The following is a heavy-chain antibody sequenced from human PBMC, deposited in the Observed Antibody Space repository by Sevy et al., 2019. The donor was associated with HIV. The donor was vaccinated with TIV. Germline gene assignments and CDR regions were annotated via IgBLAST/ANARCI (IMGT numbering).Heavy chain of an antibody. J-gene: IGHJ3*02. CDR1: GFTFSNAW. Sequence: GGSLRLSCAASGFTFSNAWMSWVRQAPGKGLEWVGHIKSKTDGGTTDYAAPGKGRFTISRDDSKNTLYLQMNGLKTEDTALYYCTTGGVYYYDSSGYYYKAFDIWGQGTMVTVSS. V-gene: IGHV3-15*01. CDR2: IKSKTDGGTT. D-gene: IGHD3-22*01. CDR3: TTGGVYYYDSSGYYYKAFDI.